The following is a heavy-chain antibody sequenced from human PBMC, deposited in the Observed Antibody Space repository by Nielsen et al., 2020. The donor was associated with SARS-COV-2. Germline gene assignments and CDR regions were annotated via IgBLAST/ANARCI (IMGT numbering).Heavy chain of an antibody. CDR1: GFSVSEYY. V-gene: IGHV3-53*01. J-gene: IGHJ4*02. D-gene: IGHD7-27*01. Sequence: GESLKISCAGAGFSVSEYYMNWVRQAPGMGLEWVSVLYSDGRAYYADSVKGRFTISRDNSKNMLYLQMNSLGAEDTAVYYCAREAFNWGLETDFWGQGTLVTVSS. CDR3: AREAFNWGLETDF. CDR2: LYSDGRA.